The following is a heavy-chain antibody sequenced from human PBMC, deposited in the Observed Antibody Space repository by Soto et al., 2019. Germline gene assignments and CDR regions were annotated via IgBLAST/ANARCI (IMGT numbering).Heavy chain of an antibody. Sequence: ASVKVSCKASGYTFTTFGITWVRLAPGQGLEWMGWISTSTGNTNYAHKFQGRVTLTTDASTRTAYMELKSLTSDDTAVYFCARSPRVIVAAKGTLDYWGQGTLVTVSS. CDR2: ISTSTGNT. CDR1: GYTFTTFG. J-gene: IGHJ4*02. D-gene: IGHD5-12*01. CDR3: ARSPRVIVAAKGTLDY. V-gene: IGHV1-18*04.